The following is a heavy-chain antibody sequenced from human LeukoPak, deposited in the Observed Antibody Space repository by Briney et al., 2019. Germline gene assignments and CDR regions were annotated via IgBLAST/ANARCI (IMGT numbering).Heavy chain of an antibody. CDR2: IYYSGST. CDR3: ARGGFSGGILRYFDL. V-gene: IGHV4-61*05. CDR1: RGSISSSSYY. Sequence: SETLSLTCTVSRGSISSSSYYWGWIRQPPGKGLEWIGYIYYSGSTNYNPSLKSRVTMLVDTSKNQFSLRLSSVTAADTAVYYCARGGFSGGILRYFDLWGRGTLVTVSS. J-gene: IGHJ2*01. D-gene: IGHD2-15*01.